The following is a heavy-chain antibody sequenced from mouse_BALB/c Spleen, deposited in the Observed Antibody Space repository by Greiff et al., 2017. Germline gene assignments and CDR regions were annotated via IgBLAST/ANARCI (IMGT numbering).Heavy chain of an antibody. D-gene: IGHD1-1*01. Sequence: VHVKQSGPELVKPGASVKMSCKASGYTFTSYVMHWVKQRPGQGLEWIGYINPYNDGTKYNEKFKGKATLTSDKSSSTAYMELSSLTSEDSAVYYCARSPSGSSPYWYFDVWGAGTTVTVSA. CDR2: INPYNDGT. CDR1: GYTFTSYV. CDR3: ARSPSGSSPYWYFDV. J-gene: IGHJ1*01. V-gene: IGHV1-14*01.